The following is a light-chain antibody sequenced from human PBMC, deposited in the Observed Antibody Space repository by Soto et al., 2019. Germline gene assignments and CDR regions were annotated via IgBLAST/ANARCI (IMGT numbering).Light chain of an antibody. Sequence: EIVLTRSPGTLSLSPGQIATLSCRASQSVSSSYLAWYQQKPGQAPRLLLYGASSRATGIPDSFSGSGSGTDFTLPISSLQSEDFAVYYCQQYNNWPRITFGQGTRLEIK. CDR3: QQYNNWPRIT. CDR2: GAS. V-gene: IGKV3-20*01. CDR1: QSVSSSY. J-gene: IGKJ5*01.